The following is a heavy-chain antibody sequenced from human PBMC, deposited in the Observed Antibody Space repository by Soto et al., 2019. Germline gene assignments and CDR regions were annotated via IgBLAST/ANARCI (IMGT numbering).Heavy chain of an antibody. CDR1: GGSISSGGYY. CDR2: IYYSGST. D-gene: IGHD3-22*01. Sequence: QVQLQESGPGLVKPSQTLSLTCTVSGGSISSGGYYWSWIRQHPGKGLEWIGYIYYSGSTYYNPSLKRRVTISVDTSKNQCSLKLSSVTAADTAVYYCARDIADDSSGYYDCWGQGTLVTVSS. J-gene: IGHJ4*02. V-gene: IGHV4-31*03. CDR3: ARDIADDSSGYYDC.